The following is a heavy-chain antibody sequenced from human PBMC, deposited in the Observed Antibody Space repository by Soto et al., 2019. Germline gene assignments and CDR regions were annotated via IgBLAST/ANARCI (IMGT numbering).Heavy chain of an antibody. V-gene: IGHV3-30-3*01. CDR2: ISYDGTKK. CDR3: ARAPVPAPIRAYFDY. CDR1: GFTFSNHA. Sequence: GGSLRLSCAASGFTFSNHAIHWVRQAPGKGLEWVAVISYDGTKKYYADSVKGRFTVSRENSKNTLYLQMNSLKTEDTAVYYCARAPVPAPIRAYFDYWGQGTRVTVSS. J-gene: IGHJ4*02. D-gene: IGHD2-2*02.